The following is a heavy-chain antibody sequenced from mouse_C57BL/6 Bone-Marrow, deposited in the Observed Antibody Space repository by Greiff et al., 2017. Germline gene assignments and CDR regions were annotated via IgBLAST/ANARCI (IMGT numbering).Heavy chain of an antibody. D-gene: IGHD1-1*01. CDR2: INPSSGYT. Sequence: QVQLQQSGADLARPGASVKMSCKASGYTFTSYTMHWVKQRPGQGLEWIGYINPSSGYTKYNQKFKDKATLTADKSSSTAYMQLSSLTSEDSAVYYCARTVTTVVATDYWGQGTTLTVSS. CDR1: GYTFTSYT. V-gene: IGHV1-4*01. J-gene: IGHJ2*01. CDR3: ARTVTTVVATDY.